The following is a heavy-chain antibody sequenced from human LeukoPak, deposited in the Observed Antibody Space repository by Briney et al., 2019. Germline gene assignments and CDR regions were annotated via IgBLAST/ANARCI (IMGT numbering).Heavy chain of an antibody. D-gene: IGHD1-26*01. CDR2: ISSSSSTI. Sequence: GGSLRLSCAASGFTFSSYNMNWVRQAPGKGLEWVSYISSSSSTIYYADSVKGRFTISRDNAKNSLYLQINSLRAEDTAVYYCAREVGARAYWGQGTLVTVSS. CDR1: GFTFSSYN. CDR3: AREVGARAY. J-gene: IGHJ4*02. V-gene: IGHV3-48*01.